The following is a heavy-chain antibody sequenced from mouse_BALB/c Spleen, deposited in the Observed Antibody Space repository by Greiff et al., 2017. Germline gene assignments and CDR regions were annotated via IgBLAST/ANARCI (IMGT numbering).Heavy chain of an antibody. CDR1: GFTFSSYT. CDR2: ISSGGSYT. V-gene: IGHV5-6-4*01. D-gene: IGHD2-1*01. CDR3: TRDNPYGNYVFAY. J-gene: IGHJ3*01. Sequence: EVQVVESGGGLVKPGGSLKLSCAASGFTFSSYTMSWVRQTPEKRLEWVATISSGGSYTYYPDSVKGRFTISRDNAKNTLYLQMSSLKSEDTAMYYCTRDNPYGNYVFAYWGQGTLVTVSA.